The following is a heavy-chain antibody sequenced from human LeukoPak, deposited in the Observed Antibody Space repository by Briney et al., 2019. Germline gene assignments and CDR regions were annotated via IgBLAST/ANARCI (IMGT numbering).Heavy chain of an antibody. D-gene: IGHD3-3*01. CDR2: INHSGST. V-gene: IGHV4-34*01. Sequence: PSETLSLTCAVYGGSFSGYYWSWIRQPPGKGLEWIGEINHSGSTNYNPSLKSRVTISVDTSKNQFSLKLSSVTAADTAVYYCARALRNDFWSGYYTGFGGGLWFDPWGQGTLVTVSS. CDR3: ARALRNDFWSGYYTGFGGGLWFDP. CDR1: GGSFSGYY. J-gene: IGHJ5*02.